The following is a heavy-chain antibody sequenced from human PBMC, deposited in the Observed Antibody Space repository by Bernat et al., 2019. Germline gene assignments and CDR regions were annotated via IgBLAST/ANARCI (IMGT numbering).Heavy chain of an antibody. CDR3: AKDAFSVPDY. J-gene: IGHJ4*02. D-gene: IGHD3-10*01. CDR1: GFSFSDNW. Sequence: VQLVESGGGLVQPGGSLRLSCAASGFSFSDNWMAWVRQAPGKGLEWVANIKQDSSVKTYAHSVKGRFTISRDNAKNSLFLQMNNLGGEDTAVYYCAKDAFSVPDYWGQGTLVTVSS. V-gene: IGHV3-7*03. CDR2: IKQDSSVK.